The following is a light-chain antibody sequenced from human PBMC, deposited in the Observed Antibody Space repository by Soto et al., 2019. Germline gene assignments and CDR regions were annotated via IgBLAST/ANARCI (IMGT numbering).Light chain of an antibody. CDR3: SSYTSTNTWV. CDR2: EVS. J-gene: IGLJ3*02. CDR1: SSDVGGYNY. V-gene: IGLV2-14*01. Sequence: QSALTQPASVSGSPGQSITISCTGTSSDVGGYNYVSWYQQHPGKAPKFLIYEVSNRPSGVSNRFSGSKSGNTASLTISGLQAEDEADYYCSSYTSTNTWVFGGGTQLNVL.